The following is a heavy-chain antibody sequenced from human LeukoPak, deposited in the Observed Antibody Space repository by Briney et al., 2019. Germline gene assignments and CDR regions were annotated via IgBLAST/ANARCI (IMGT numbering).Heavy chain of an antibody. V-gene: IGHV3-23*01. D-gene: IGHD2-15*01. Sequence: GGSLRLSCAASGITFSSYGMSWVRQAPGKGLEWVSSISSTGGTTYYADSVKGRFTISRDDSKNTLYLQMNSLRAEDTAIYYCAKNGDRGAYCTGGTCYPYFYYYMDVWGKGTTVTI. CDR2: ISSTGGTT. CDR1: GITFSSYG. CDR3: AKNGDRGAYCTGGTCYPYFYYYMDV. J-gene: IGHJ6*03.